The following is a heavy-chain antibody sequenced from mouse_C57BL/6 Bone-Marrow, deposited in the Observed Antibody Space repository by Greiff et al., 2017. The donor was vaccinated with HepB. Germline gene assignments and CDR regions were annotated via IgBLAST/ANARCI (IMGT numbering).Heavy chain of an antibody. CDR3: ASYDGYYSFAY. D-gene: IGHD2-3*01. CDR1: GFTFSSYA. Sequence: EVQGVESGGGLVKPGGSLKLSCAASGFTFSSYAMSWVRQTPEKRLEWVATISDGGSYTYYPDNVKGRFTISRDNAKNNLYLQMSHLKSEDTAMYYCASYDGYYSFAYWGQGTLVTVSA. J-gene: IGHJ3*01. V-gene: IGHV5-4*01. CDR2: ISDGGSYT.